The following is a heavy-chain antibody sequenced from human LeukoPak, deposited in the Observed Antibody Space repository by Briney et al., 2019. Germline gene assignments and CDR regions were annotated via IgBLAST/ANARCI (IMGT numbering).Heavy chain of an antibody. Sequence: SETLSLTCTVSGGSISSYYWSWIRQPAVKGLEWIGRIYTSGSTNYNPSLKSRVTMSVDTSKNQFSLKLSSVTAADTAVYYCARDLWPGSLNDAFDIWGQGTMVTVSS. CDR1: GGSISSYY. J-gene: IGHJ3*02. CDR3: ARDLWPGSLNDAFDI. D-gene: IGHD2-21*01. V-gene: IGHV4-4*07. CDR2: IYTSGST.